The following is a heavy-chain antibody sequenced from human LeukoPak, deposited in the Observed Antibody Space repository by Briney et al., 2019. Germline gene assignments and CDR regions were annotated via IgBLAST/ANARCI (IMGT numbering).Heavy chain of an antibody. CDR1: GDSISSGGHY. CDR3: ARVPPWYNWNCLDY. V-gene: IGHV4-31*03. D-gene: IGHD1-7*01. J-gene: IGHJ4*02. Sequence: SQTLSLTCSVSGDSISSGGHYWSWIRQLPGKGLEWIGYIFHTGSTYYNPSLKSRVIISVDTSKNQFSLKLSSVTAADTAVCYCARVPPWYNWNCLDYWGQGTLVTVSS. CDR2: IFHTGST.